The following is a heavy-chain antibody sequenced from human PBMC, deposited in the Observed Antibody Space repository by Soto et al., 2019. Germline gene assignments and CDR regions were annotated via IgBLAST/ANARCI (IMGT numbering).Heavy chain of an antibody. V-gene: IGHV1-69*02. J-gene: IGHJ4*02. CDR3: ARIGGYDFWSGYYELRYFDWLPAWDDY. CDR2: IIPILGIA. CDR1: GGSYSSYT. Sequence: GTSVKVSCEASGGSYSSYTISWVRQAPGQGLEWMGRIIPILGIANYAQKFQGRVTITADKSTSTAYMELSSLRSEDTAVYYCARIGGYDFWSGYYELRYFDWLPAWDDYWGQGTLVTVSS. D-gene: IGHD3-3*01.